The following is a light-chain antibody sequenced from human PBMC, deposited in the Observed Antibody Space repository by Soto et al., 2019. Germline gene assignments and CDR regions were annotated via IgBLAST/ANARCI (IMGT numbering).Light chain of an antibody. CDR1: QGIGSY. CDR2: AAS. V-gene: IGKV1-9*01. Sequence: DIQLTQSPSFLSASVGDRVTITCRASQGIGSYLAWYQQKPGKAPKLLIYAASTLQSGVPSRFSGSGSGKEFTLTIGSLQPEDFATYYCQQPNNYPALTFGGGTKVEIK. CDR3: QQPNNYPALT. J-gene: IGKJ4*01.